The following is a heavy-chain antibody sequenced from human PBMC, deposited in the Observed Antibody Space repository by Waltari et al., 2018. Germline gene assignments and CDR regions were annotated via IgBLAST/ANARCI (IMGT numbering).Heavy chain of an antibody. CDR1: GFRFSNFW. V-gene: IGHV3-7*03. J-gene: IGHJ4*01. D-gene: IGHD6-19*01. CDR3: VAWLGTDTNY. CDR2: IRLDGHSE. Sequence: EVQLVESGGSLVQPGGSLRLSCVASGFRFSNFWMSWVRQVQGKGREWAAQIRLDGHSEFYVDFRKGRCTISRVNAKKLLYLQMPSLRVEDTAVYYCVAWLGTDTNYRGRGRLVTVSS.